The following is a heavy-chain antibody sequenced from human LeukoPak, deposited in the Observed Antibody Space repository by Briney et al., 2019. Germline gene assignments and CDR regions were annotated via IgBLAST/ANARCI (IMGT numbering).Heavy chain of an antibody. CDR2: ISYGGRT. CDR1: GGSISNGGHF. D-gene: IGHD4-17*01. V-gene: IGHV4-31*03. CDR3: ARLPDYGDYVSKYYFDY. Sequence: SGTLSLTCSVSGGSISNGGHFWSWIRQHPRKGLEWLGYISYGGRTFYNPSLRSRVIISVDTSKNQFSLRLSSVTAADTAVYYCARLPDYGDYVSKYYFDYWGQGTLVTVSS. J-gene: IGHJ4*02.